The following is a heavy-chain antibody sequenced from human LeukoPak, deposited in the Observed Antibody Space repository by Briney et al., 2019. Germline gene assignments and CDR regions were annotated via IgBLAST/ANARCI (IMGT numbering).Heavy chain of an antibody. D-gene: IGHD4/OR15-4a*01. V-gene: IGHV4-59*08. Sequence: PSETLSLTCTVSGGSISSYYWSRIRQPPGKGLEWIGYIYYSGSTNYNPSLKSRVTISVDTSKNQFSLKLSSVTAADTAVYYCARQVHAFDIWGQGTMVTVSS. J-gene: IGHJ3*02. CDR3: ARQVHAFDI. CDR2: IYYSGST. CDR1: GGSISSYY.